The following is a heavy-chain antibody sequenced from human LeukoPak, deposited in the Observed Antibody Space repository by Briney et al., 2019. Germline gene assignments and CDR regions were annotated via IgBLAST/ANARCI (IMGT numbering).Heavy chain of an antibody. V-gene: IGHV3-48*03. J-gene: IGHJ6*04. CDR1: GFTFSSYE. Sequence: GGSLRLSCAASGFTFSSYEMNWVRQAPGKGLEWVSYISSSGSTIYYADSVKGRFTISRDNAKNSLYLQMNSLRAEDTAVYYCARVYGSGMDVWGKGTTVTISS. CDR3: ARVYGSGMDV. D-gene: IGHD3-10*01. CDR2: ISSSGSTI.